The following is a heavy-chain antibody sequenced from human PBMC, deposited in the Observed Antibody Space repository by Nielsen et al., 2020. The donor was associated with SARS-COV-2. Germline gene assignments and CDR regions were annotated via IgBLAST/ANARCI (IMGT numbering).Heavy chain of an antibody. J-gene: IGHJ3*02. CDR2: IDWDDDK. D-gene: IGHD2-15*01. CDR1: GFSLSTIGRF. Sequence: GPTPVTPTQTLTLTCTLSGFSLSTIGRFVSWIRQPPGKALEWLALIDWDDDKYYSTSLKTRLTISKDISKNQVVLTMTNMDPVDTATYYCARISVLLGDAFDIWGQGTMVTVSS. V-gene: IGHV2-70*01. CDR3: ARISVLLGDAFDI.